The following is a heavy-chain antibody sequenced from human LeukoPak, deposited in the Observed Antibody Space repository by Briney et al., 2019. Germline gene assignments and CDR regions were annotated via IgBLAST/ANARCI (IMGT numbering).Heavy chain of an antibody. D-gene: IGHD6-13*01. CDR3: AIGGGYSSSWSI. CDR1: GGTFSSYA. Sequence: WASVKVSCKASGGTFSSYAINWVRQATGQGLEWMGWMNPNSGNTGCAQKFQGRVTMARNTSIITAYMELSSLRSEDTAVYYCAIGGGYSSSWSIWGQGTLVTVSS. V-gene: IGHV1-8*02. CDR2: MNPNSGNT. J-gene: IGHJ4*02.